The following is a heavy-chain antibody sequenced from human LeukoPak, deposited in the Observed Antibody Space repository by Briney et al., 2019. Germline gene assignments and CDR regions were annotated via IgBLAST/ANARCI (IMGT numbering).Heavy chain of an antibody. V-gene: IGHV3-23*01. CDR3: ANPPLPNSSGWYSQLGTTDY. CDR1: GFTSIAYA. Sequence: PGGSLRLSCVGSGFTSIAYALTWARQAPGKGLEWVSGISGGGVTTYYADSVKGRFTISRDNSKNTLYLQMNSLRAEDTAVYYCANPPLPNSSGWYSQLGTTDYWGQGTLVTVSS. CDR2: ISGGGVTT. J-gene: IGHJ4*02. D-gene: IGHD6-19*01.